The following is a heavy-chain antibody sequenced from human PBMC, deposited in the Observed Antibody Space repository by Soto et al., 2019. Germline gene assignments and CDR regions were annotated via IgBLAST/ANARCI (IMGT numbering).Heavy chain of an antibody. CDR2: MNPNSGNT. D-gene: IGHD2-2*01. V-gene: IGHV1-8*01. J-gene: IGHJ6*03. CDR1: GYTFTSYD. Sequence: ASVKASCKASGYTFTSYDINWVRQATGQGLEWMGWMNPNSGNTGYAQKFQGRVTMTRNTSISTAYMELSSLGSEDTAVYYCARAVRVVPAAITPSVGFLPGYYYYMDVWGKGTTVTVSS. CDR3: ARAVRVVPAAITPSVGFLPGYYYYMDV.